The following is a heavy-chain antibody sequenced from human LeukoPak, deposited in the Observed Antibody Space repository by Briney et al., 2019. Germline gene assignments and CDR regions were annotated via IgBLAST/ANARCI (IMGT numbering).Heavy chain of an antibody. D-gene: IGHD3-10*01. V-gene: IGHV3-30*02. Sequence: GGSLRLSCAASGFTFSNFGMHWVRHAPGKGLEWVSYIRFDGSNQYYTDSVKGRFGISRDNSKNTVYLQMNSLRTEDTAVYYCAKRAGSAWSAGAWGQGTLVTVSS. CDR2: IRFDGSNQ. CDR3: AKRAGSAWSAGA. CDR1: GFTFSNFG. J-gene: IGHJ5*02.